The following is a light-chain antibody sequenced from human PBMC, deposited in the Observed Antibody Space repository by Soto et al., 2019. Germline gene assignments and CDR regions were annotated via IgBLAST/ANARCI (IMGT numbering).Light chain of an antibody. V-gene: IGLV2-8*01. Sequence: QSALTQPPSASGSLGQSVTISCTGTSADVGGYNFVSWYQQHPGKAPKLMIFEVSQPPSGVPDRFSGSKSGNTASLTVSELQAEDEADYYCASYAGSQNYVFGTGTKLTVL. CDR3: ASYAGSQNYV. CDR1: SADVGGYNF. J-gene: IGLJ1*01. CDR2: EVS.